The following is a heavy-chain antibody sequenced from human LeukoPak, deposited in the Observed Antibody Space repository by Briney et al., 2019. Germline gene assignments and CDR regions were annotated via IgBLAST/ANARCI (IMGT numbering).Heavy chain of an antibody. J-gene: IGHJ4*02. V-gene: IGHV3-23*01. CDR3: AKQLGYCSDGSCYFPY. CDR2: ISNNGGYT. Sequence: GGSLRLSYAASGFTFSSSAMSWVRQAPGKGLEWVSAISNNGGYTYYADSVQGRFTISRDNSKSTLCLQMNSLRAEDTAAYYCAKQLGYCSDGSCYFPYWGQGTLVTVSS. CDR1: GFTFSSSA. D-gene: IGHD2-15*01.